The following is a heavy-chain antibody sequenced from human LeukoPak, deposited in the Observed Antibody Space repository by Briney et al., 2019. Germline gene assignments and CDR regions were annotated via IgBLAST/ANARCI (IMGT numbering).Heavy chain of an antibody. CDR3: ARPEMSGYSYGYYYYYYGRDV. J-gene: IGHJ6*02. CDR2: MNPNSGNT. V-gene: IGHV1-8*01. CDR1: GYTFTSYD. Sequence: VASVKVSCKASGYTFTSYDINWVRQATGQGLEWMGWMNPNSGNTGYAQKFQGRVTMTRNTSISTAYMELSSLRSEDTAVYYCARPEMSGYSYGYYYYYYGRDVWGQGTTVTVSS. D-gene: IGHD5-18*01.